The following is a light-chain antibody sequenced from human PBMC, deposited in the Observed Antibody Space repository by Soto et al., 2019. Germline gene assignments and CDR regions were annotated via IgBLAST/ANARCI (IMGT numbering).Light chain of an antibody. CDR3: SSFRSTSTLPYV. CDR1: GSDVGGYDY. Sequence: ALTQPASVSGSPGQSITISCTGTGSDVGGYDYVSWYQQHPGKAPKLLIFEVTNRPSGVSNRFSGSKSGNTASLTISGLRAEDEADYYCSSFRSTSTLPYVFGTGTKV. V-gene: IGLV2-14*01. J-gene: IGLJ1*01. CDR2: EVT.